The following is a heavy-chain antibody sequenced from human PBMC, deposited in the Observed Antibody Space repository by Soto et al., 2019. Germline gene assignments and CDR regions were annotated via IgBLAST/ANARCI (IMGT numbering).Heavy chain of an antibody. CDR1: GGSISSSSYY. V-gene: IGHV4-39*01. D-gene: IGHD5-12*01. CDR2: IYYSGST. CDR3: ARHAVEMATITYFDY. Sequence: KTSETLSLTCTVSGGSISSSSYYWGWIRQPPGKGLEWIGSIYYSGSTYYNPSLKSRVTISVDTSKNQFSLKLSSVTAADTAVYYCARHAVEMATITYFDYWGQGTLVTVSS. J-gene: IGHJ4*02.